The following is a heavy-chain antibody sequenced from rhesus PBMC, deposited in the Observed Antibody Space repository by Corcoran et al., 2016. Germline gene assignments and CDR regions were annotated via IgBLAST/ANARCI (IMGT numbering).Heavy chain of an antibody. CDR2: IYGSGSST. D-gene: IGHD6-37*01. CDR3: ASDWLDRGYLDY. V-gene: IGHV4-169*02. CDR1: GGSISSSY. Sequence: QLQLQESGPGLVKPSETLSVTCAVSGGSISSSYWSWIRQAPGKGLEWIGYIYGSGSSTNYNPSLKSRVTLSVDTAKNQLSLKRSSGTAADTAVYYCASDWLDRGYLDYWGQGVLVTVSS. J-gene: IGHJ4*01.